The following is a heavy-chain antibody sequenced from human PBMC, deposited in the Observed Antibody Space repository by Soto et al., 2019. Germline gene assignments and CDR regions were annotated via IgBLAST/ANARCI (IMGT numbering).Heavy chain of an antibody. V-gene: IGHV4-39*01. CDR2: IYYSGST. CDR1: GGSISSSSYY. CDR3: ARHGSREGVLLWFGESLDDKKRGYFDY. D-gene: IGHD3-10*01. Sequence: SETLSLTCTVSGGSISSSSYYWGWIRQPPGKGLEWIGSIYYSGSTYYNPSLKSRVTISVDTSKNQFSLKLSSVTAADTAVYYCARHGSREGVLLWFGESLDDKKRGYFDYWGQGTLVTVSS. J-gene: IGHJ4*02.